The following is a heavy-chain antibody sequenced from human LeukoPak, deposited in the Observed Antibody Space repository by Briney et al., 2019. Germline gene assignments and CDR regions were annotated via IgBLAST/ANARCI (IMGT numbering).Heavy chain of an antibody. V-gene: IGHV3-64*01. J-gene: IGHJ4*02. CDR3: ARSYYGSGSQEFDY. CDR1: GFTFSSYA. CDR2: ISSNGGST. D-gene: IGHD3-10*01. Sequence: GGSLRLSCPASGFTFSSYAMHWVRKAPGKGLEYFSAISSNGGSTYYANSVKGRFTISRDNSKNTLYLQMGSLRAEDMAVYYCARSYYGSGSQEFDYWGQGTLVTVSS.